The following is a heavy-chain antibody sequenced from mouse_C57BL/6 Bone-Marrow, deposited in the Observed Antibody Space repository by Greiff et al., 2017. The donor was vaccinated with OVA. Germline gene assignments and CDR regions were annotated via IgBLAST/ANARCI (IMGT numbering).Heavy chain of an antibody. J-gene: IGHJ2*01. CDR2: ISSGGSYT. V-gene: IGHV5-6*01. Sequence: EVNVVESGGDLVKPGGSLKLSCAASGFTFSSYGMSWVRQTPDKRLEWVATISSGGSYTSYPDSVKGRFTISRDHAKNTLYLQRSSLKSEDTAMYYCARHGDYGSFFDYWGQGTTLTVSS. CDR1: GFTFSSYG. CDR3: ARHGDYGSFFDY. D-gene: IGHD1-1*01.